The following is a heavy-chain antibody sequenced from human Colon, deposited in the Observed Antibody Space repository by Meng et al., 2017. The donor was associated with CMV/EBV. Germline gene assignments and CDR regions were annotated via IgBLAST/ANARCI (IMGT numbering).Heavy chain of an antibody. CDR3: ALYDFWSGYLGY. J-gene: IGHJ4*02. CDR2: IYYSGST. Sequence: LRLSCTVSGGSISSGGYYWSWIRQHPGKGLEWIGYIYYSGSTYYNPSLKSRVTISVDTSKNQFSLKLSSVTAADTAVYYCALYDFWSGYLGYWGQGTLVTVSS. D-gene: IGHD3-3*01. V-gene: IGHV4-31*03. CDR1: GGSISSGGYY.